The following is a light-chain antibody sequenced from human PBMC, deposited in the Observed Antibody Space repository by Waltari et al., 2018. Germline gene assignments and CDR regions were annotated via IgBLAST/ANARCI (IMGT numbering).Light chain of an antibody. CDR3: FAYAGRNSWV. Sequence: QSPLTHPRSVSGSPRHSVTISCPGTSSNIGAFNYVSWYQQHPGKAPQFIIYDVGKRPSGVPDRFSGSKSGNTASLTISGLQADDEADYHCFAYAGRNSWVFGGGTTLTVL. CDR2: DVG. J-gene: IGLJ3*02. CDR1: SSNIGAFNY. V-gene: IGLV2-11*01.